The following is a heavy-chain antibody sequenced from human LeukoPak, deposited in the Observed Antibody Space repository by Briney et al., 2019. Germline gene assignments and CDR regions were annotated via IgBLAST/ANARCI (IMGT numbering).Heavy chain of an antibody. J-gene: IGHJ5*02. CDR1: GGSFSGYY. V-gene: IGHV4-34*01. CDR2: INHSGST. CDR3: ARGSMNNQFHWFDP. Sequence: PSETLSLTCAVYGGSFSGYYRSWIRQPPGKGLEWIGEINHSGSTNYNPSLKSRVTISVDTSKNQFSRKLSSVTAADSAVYYCARGSMNNQFHWFDPWGQGTLVTVSS. D-gene: IGHD1/OR15-1a*01.